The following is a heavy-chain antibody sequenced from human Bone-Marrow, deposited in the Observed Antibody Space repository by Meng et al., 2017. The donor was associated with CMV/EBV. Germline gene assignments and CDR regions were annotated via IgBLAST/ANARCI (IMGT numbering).Heavy chain of an antibody. J-gene: IGHJ4*02. CDR1: GDSIKSYY. Sequence: ETLSLTCTVSGDSIKSYYWSWIRQPPGKGLEWMGIIYPGDSDTRYSPSFQGQVTISADKSISPAYLQWSSLKASDTAMYYCARLHMTTVTTFDYWGQGTLVTVSS. CDR3: ARLHMTTVTTFDY. CDR2: IYPGDSDT. D-gene: IGHD4-17*01. V-gene: IGHV5-51*01.